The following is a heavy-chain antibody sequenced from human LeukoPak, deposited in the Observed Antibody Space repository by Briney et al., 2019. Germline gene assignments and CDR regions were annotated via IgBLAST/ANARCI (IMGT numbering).Heavy chain of an antibody. V-gene: IGHV4-30-4*01. D-gene: IGHD2-8*02. CDR3: ARVEGLLGYFDY. J-gene: IGHJ4*02. Sequence: SETLSLTCTVSGGSISSGDYYWSWIRQPPGKGLEWIGYIYYSGSTYYNPSLKSRVTISVDTSKNQFSLKLSSVTAADTAVYYCARVEGLLGYFDYWGQGTLVTVSS. CDR1: GGSISSGDYY. CDR2: IYYSGST.